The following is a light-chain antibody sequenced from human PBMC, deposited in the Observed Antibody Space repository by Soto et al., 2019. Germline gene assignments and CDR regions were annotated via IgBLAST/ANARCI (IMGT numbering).Light chain of an antibody. J-gene: IGKJ4*01. CDR1: QSVSSN. V-gene: IGKV3-15*01. Sequence: EIVMTQSPATLSVSPGERATLSCRASQSVSSNLAWYQQKPGQGPRLLIYGASTRATGIPARFSGSGSGTEFSLTISSLQYEDFAVYYCQQYNGWPPTLTFGGGTKVEIK. CDR2: GAS. CDR3: QQYNGWPPTLT.